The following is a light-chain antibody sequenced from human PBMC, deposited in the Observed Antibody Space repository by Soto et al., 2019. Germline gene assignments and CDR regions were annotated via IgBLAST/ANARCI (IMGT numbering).Light chain of an antibody. CDR3: QHYDTYPWT. V-gene: IGKV1-5*01. Sequence: DIQMTQSPSTLSASVGDRLTITCRASRTISGWLAWYQQKPGKAPNLLIYGASNLQSGVPSRFSGSGSGTEFTLTISSLQAADFATYYCQHYDTYPWTFGQGTKVEIK. J-gene: IGKJ1*01. CDR1: RTISGW. CDR2: GAS.